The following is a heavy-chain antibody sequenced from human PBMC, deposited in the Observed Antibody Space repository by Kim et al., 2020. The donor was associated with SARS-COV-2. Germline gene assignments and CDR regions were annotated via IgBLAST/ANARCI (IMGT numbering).Heavy chain of an antibody. J-gene: IGHJ4*02. V-gene: IGHV3-72*01. CDR1: ELTFSDHY. CDR2: IRNKVSRYTT. Sequence: GGSLRLSCASSELTFSDHYMDWVRQAPGRGLEWVGRIRNKVSRYTTEYAASVRGRFTISRDDSKNSVYLQMNSLKTEDTAVYYCTRVFGSRYDSLTGYWRGVGVYWGQGALVTVSS. CDR3: TRVFGSRYDSLTGYWRGVGVY. D-gene: IGHD3-9*01.